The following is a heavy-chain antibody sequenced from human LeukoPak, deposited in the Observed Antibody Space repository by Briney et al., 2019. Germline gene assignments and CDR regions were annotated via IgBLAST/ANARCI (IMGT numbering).Heavy chain of an antibody. Sequence: ASVKVSCKASGYTFTSYGISWVRQTPGQGLEWMGWISAYNDNTNYAQKLQGRVTMTTDTSTSTAYMELRSLRSDDTAVYYCARAPAVGDPLDYWGQGTLVTVSS. J-gene: IGHJ4*02. CDR3: ARAPAVGDPLDY. V-gene: IGHV1-18*01. D-gene: IGHD4-17*01. CDR2: ISAYNDNT. CDR1: GYTFTSYG.